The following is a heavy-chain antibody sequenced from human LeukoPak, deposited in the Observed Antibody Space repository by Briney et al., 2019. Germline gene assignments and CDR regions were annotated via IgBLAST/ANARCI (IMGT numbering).Heavy chain of an antibody. CDR3: ARDWPSGRQQLPDHDAVHI. CDR1: GFSFSSYA. J-gene: IGHJ3*02. CDR2: FSGGGGDT. Sequence: PGGSLRLSCAASGFSFSSYAMSWVRQPPGKGLEWVSSFSGGGGDTYYADSVKGRFTISRDNSKNTLCLQMNSLRVEDTAVYYCARDWPSGRQQLPDHDAVHIWGQGTMVTVSS. D-gene: IGHD6-13*01. V-gene: IGHV3-23*01.